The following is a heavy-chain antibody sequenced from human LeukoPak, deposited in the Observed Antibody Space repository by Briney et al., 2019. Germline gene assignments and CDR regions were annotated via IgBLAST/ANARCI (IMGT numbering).Heavy chain of an antibody. Sequence: SVKVSCKASGGTFSSYAISWVRQAPGQGLEWMGGIIPIFGTANYAQKFQGRVTITADESTSTAYMELSSLRSEDTAVYYCARGASGYNWFDPWGQGTLVTVSS. CDR1: GGTFSSYA. CDR2: IIPIFGTA. J-gene: IGHJ5*02. V-gene: IGHV1-69*13. D-gene: IGHD1-1*01. CDR3: ARGASGYNWFDP.